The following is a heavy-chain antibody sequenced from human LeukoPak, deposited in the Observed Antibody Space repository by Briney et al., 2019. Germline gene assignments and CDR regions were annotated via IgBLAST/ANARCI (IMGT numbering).Heavy chain of an antibody. CDR3: ATSHRSWSLPGFDF. D-gene: IGHD6-6*01. CDR1: GFTFSSYG. CDR2: ISYDGSNK. V-gene: IGHV3-30*03. J-gene: IGHJ4*02. Sequence: PGGSLRLSCAASGFTFSSYGMHWVRQAPGKGLEWVAVISYDGSNKYYADSVKGRFTISRDNSKNTLYLQMNSLRAEDTAVYYCATSHRSWSLPGFDFWGQGTLVSVSS.